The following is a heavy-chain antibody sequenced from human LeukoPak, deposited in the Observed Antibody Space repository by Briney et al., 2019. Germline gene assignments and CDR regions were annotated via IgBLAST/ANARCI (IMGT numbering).Heavy chain of an antibody. CDR3: ARVPGRSSSWYEWFDP. CDR2: INHSGST. D-gene: IGHD6-13*01. Sequence: SETLSLTCAVYGGSFSGYYWSWIRQPPGEGLEWIGEINHSGSTNYNPSLKSRVTISVDTSKYQFSLKLSSVTAADTAVYYCARVPGRSSSWYEWFDPWGQGTLVTVSS. V-gene: IGHV4-34*01. J-gene: IGHJ5*02. CDR1: GGSFSGYY.